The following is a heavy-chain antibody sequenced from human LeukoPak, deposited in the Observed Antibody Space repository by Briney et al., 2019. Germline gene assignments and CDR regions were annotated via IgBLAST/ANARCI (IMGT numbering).Heavy chain of an antibody. CDR2: ISGNSRYI. V-gene: IGHV3-21*01. J-gene: IGHJ3*02. Sequence: GGSLRLSCAASGFTFSSYSMNWVCQAPGKGLEWVSSISGNSRYIYYADSVKGRFTISRDNAKNSLFLQMNSLGAEDTAVYYCAREDYALDMWGQGTMVTVSS. CDR3: AREDYALDM. CDR1: GFTFSSYS.